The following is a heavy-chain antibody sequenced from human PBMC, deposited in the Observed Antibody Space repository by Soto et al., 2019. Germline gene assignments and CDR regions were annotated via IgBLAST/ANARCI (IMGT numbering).Heavy chain of an antibody. V-gene: IGHV3-30*18. CDR1: GFTFSSYG. Sequence: GGSLRLSCAASGFTFSSYGMHWVRQAPGKGLEWVAVISCDGSNKYYADSVKGRFTISRDNSKNTLYLQMNSLRAEDTAVYYCAKDLLAXAAKRSLFYYYYYGMDVWGQGTTVTVSS. D-gene: IGHD6-13*01. CDR2: ISCDGSNK. CDR3: AKDLLAXAAKRSLFYYYYYGMDV. J-gene: IGHJ6*02.